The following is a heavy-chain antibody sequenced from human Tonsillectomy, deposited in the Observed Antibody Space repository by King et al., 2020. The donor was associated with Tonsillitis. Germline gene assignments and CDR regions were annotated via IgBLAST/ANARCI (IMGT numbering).Heavy chain of an antibody. J-gene: IGHJ4*02. CDR3: ARDRYDSSGFNYFDY. V-gene: IGHV3-33*08. D-gene: IGHD3-22*01. CDR1: GFTFSSYG. CDR2: IWFDGRNR. Sequence: GQLVQSGGGVVQPGRSLRLSCAASGFTFSSYGMHWVRQAPGKGLEWVAVIWFDGRNRYYADSVKGRFTISRDNSKNTLYLQMNSLRAEDTAVYYCARDRYDSSGFNYFDYWGQGTLVTVSS.